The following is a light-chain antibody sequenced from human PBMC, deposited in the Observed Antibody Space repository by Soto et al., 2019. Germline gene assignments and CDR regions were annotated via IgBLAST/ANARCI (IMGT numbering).Light chain of an antibody. Sequence: VGLTLSPATLSLSPGERATLSCRASQSVGNNLAWYQQKPGQAPGLLIYEASTRATGIPARFSGSGSGTDFTLTISSLEPEDFTVYYCQQHANWPLTFGGGTKVDI. J-gene: IGKJ4*01. CDR3: QQHANWPLT. V-gene: IGKV3-11*01. CDR1: QSVGNN. CDR2: EAS.